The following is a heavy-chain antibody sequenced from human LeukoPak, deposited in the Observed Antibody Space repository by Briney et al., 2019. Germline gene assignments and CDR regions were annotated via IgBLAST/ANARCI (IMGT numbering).Heavy chain of an antibody. Sequence: SETLSLTCTVSGYSISSGYYWGWIRQPPGKGLEWIGYIYYTGTNYNPSLKSRVTMSVDTSKNQFSLKLSSVTAADTAVYYCARTYYYDSSGLFDPWGQGTLVTVSS. J-gene: IGHJ5*02. CDR2: IYYTGT. CDR1: GYSISSGYY. D-gene: IGHD3-22*01. CDR3: ARTYYYDSSGLFDP. V-gene: IGHV4-61*05.